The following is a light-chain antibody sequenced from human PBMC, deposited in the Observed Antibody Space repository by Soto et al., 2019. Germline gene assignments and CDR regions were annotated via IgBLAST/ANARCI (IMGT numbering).Light chain of an antibody. V-gene: IGKV3-11*01. CDR2: DAS. Sequence: EIVLTQSPATLSLSPGERSTRSRMASQSVSRHLAWYQQKPGQARRLIIYDASNRATGIQARFSGSGSGTDFALTISSLEPEDFAVYYCQQRNNWPPVTFGGGTKV. CDR3: QQRNNWPPVT. CDR1: QSVSRH. J-gene: IGKJ4*01.